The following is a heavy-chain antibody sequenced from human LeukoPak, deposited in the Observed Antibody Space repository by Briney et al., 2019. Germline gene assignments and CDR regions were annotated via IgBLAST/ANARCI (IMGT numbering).Heavy chain of an antibody. D-gene: IGHD3-3*01. Sequence: PGGSLRLSCAASGFTFSSHGMHWVRQAPGKGLEWVAFIRYDGSNKYYADSVKGRFTISRDNSKNTLYLQMNSLRAEDTAVYYCAKHRRFLEWLFDYWGQGTLVTVSS. J-gene: IGHJ4*02. V-gene: IGHV3-30*02. CDR2: IRYDGSNK. CDR1: GFTFSSHG. CDR3: AKHRRFLEWLFDY.